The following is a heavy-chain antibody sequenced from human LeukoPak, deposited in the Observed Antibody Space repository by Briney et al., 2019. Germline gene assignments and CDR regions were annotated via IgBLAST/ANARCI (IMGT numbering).Heavy chain of an antibody. D-gene: IGHD4-17*01. V-gene: IGHV3-23*01. CDR3: ARYGDY. Sequence: PGGSLRLSCAASGFTFSSYAMGWVRQAPGKGLEWVSAITASGGNTYYADSVKGRFTISRDNAKNSLYLQMNSLRAEDTAVYYCARYGDYWGQGTLVTVSS. J-gene: IGHJ4*02. CDR2: ITASGGNT. CDR1: GFTFSSYA.